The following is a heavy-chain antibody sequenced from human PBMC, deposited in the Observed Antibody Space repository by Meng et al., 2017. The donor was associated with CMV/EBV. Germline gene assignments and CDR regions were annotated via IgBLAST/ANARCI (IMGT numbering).Heavy chain of an antibody. CDR1: GFTVSSNY. CDR3: ARGRGGYYWGY. D-gene: IGHD3-16*01. CDR2: IYSGGST. V-gene: IGHV3-53*01. J-gene: IGHJ4*02. Sequence: GESLKISCAASGFTVSSNYMSWVRQAPGKGLEWVSVIYSGGSTYYADSAKGRFTISRDNSKNTLYLQMNSLRAEDTAVYYCARGRGGYYWGYWGQGTLVTVSS.